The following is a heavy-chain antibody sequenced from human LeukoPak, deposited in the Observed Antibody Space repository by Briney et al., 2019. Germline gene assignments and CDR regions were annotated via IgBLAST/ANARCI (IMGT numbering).Heavy chain of an antibody. CDR1: GYAFTDYY. CDR2: INPNSGGT. CDR3: ARGTVTGRGWFRDFDY. V-gene: IGHV1-2*06. J-gene: IGHJ4*02. Sequence: ASVKVSCKASGYAFTDYYMQWVRQAPGQGLEWMGRINPNSGGTNYAQKFQGRVTMTRDTSINTAYMVLASLGSDDTAVYYCARGTVTGRGWFRDFDYWGQETLVTVSS. D-gene: IGHD6-19*01.